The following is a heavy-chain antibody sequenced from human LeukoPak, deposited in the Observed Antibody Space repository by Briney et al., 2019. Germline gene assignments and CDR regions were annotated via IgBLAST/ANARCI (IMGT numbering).Heavy chain of an antibody. CDR1: GFTFSSYE. D-gene: IGHD3-22*01. J-gene: IGHJ4*02. CDR3: ANLDSSGYSVFDY. CDR2: ISYDGSNK. Sequence: GGSLRLSCAASGFTFSSYEMNWVRQAPGKGLEWVAVISYDGSNKYYADSVKGRFTISRDNSKNTLYLQMNSLRAEDTAVYYCANLDSSGYSVFDYWGQGTLVTVSS. V-gene: IGHV3-30*04.